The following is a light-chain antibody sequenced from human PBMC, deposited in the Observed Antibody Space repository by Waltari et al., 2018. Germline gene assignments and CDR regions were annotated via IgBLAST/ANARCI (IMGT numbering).Light chain of an antibody. CDR1: SRAVGGYDS. J-gene: IGLJ1*01. CDR2: GVS. V-gene: IGLV2-14*03. CDR3: SSYASSVTHV. Sequence: QSALTQPASVSGSPGQSITISCTGTSRAVGGYDSVSWYQQHPGKAPILIIYGVSSRPSGISIRFSGSKSGNTASLTISGLQAEDEADYYCSSYASSVTHVFGTGTKVTVL.